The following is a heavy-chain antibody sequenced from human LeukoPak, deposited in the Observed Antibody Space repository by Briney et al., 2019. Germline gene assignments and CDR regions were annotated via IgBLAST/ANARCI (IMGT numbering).Heavy chain of an antibody. CDR2: VYSSGNT. CDR1: GGSISGDH. V-gene: IGHV4-59*08. J-gene: IGHJ3*02. Sequence: SETLSLTCTVSGGSISGDHWNWIRQPPGKGLEGIGYVYSSGNTNYNPSLKSRVTISIDTSKNQFSLKLSSVTAADTAVYYCARRNDFGIWGQGTMVTVSS. CDR3: ARRNDFGI.